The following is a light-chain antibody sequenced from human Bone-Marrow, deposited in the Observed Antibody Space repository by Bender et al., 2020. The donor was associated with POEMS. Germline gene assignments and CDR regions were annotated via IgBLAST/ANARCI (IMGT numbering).Light chain of an antibody. CDR1: SSDVGAYNY. CDR3: CSYAGSRTFVL. CDR2: EVN. J-gene: IGLJ3*02. Sequence: QSALTQPPSASGSPGQSVTISCTGTSSDVGAYNYVSWYQQHPGTAPKLMIYEVNKRPSGVSDRFSGSKSGTTASLTISGLQADDEGDYYCCSYAGSRTFVLFGGGTKLTVL. V-gene: IGLV2-8*01.